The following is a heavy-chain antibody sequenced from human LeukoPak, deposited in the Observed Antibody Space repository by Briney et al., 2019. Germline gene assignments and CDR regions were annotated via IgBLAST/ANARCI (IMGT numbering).Heavy chain of an antibody. V-gene: IGHV3-30*18. CDR1: GLTFSSYG. Sequence: GGSLRLSCAASGLTFSSYGMHWVRQAPGKGLEWVAVISYDGSNKYYADSVKGRFTISRDNSKNTLYLQMNSLRAEDTAVYYCAKAPRGMDVWGQGTTVTVSS. J-gene: IGHJ6*02. CDR3: AKAPRGMDV. CDR2: ISYDGSNK.